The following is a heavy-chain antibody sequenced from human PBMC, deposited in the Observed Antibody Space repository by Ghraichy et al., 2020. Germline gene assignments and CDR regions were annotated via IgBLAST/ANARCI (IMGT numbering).Heavy chain of an antibody. D-gene: IGHD2-21*02. V-gene: IGHV4-61*02. J-gene: IGHJ5*02. CDR1: GGSISSGSYY. Sequence: SETLSLTCTVSGGSISSGSYYWSWIRQPAGKGLEWIGRIYTSGSTNYNPSLKSRVTISVDTSKNQFSLKLSSVTAADTAVYYCAREGAYCGGDCYSPFSGLFDPWGQGTLVTVSS. CDR3: AREGAYCGGDCYSPFSGLFDP. CDR2: IYTSGST.